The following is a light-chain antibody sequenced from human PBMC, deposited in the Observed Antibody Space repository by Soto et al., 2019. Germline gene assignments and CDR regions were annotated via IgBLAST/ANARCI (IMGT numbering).Light chain of an antibody. CDR3: CSFAAGNTYV. J-gene: IGLJ1*01. CDR1: SSVVGTYNL. Sequence: QSVLTQPASVSGSPGQSIALSCTGTSSVVGTYNLVSWYQQHPGKAPKLLISEGGKRPSGVSDRFSGSKSGNTASLTISGLQAEDEADYYCCSFAAGNTYVFGTGTRSPS. V-gene: IGLV2-23*01. CDR2: EGG.